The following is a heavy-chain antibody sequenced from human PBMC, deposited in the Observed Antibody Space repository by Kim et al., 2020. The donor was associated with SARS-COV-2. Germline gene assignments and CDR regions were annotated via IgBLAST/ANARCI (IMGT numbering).Heavy chain of an antibody. CDR1: GYSFTSYW. Sequence: GESLKISCKGSGYSFTSYWISWVRQMPGKGLEWMGRIDPSDSYTNYSPSFQGHVTISADKSISTAYLQWSSLKASDTAMYYCARHPPLDFWSGYYAYYFDYWGQGTLVTVSS. V-gene: IGHV5-10-1*01. J-gene: IGHJ4*02. CDR2: IDPSDSYT. CDR3: ARHPPLDFWSGYYAYYFDY. D-gene: IGHD3-3*01.